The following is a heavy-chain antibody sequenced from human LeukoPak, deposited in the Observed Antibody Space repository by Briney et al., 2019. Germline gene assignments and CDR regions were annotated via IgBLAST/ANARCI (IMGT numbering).Heavy chain of an antibody. CDR2: IYYRGTT. CDR1: GDSITSSSYY. CDR3: ARDFSSSSSVYCYYYMDV. V-gene: IGHV4-39*07. Sequence: PSETLSLTCTVSGDSITSSSYYWGWIRQPPGKGLEWLGTIYYRGTTYYNPSLKSRVTISVDASKNQFSLRLNSVTAADTAVYYCARDFSSSSSVYCYYYMDVWGKGTTVTVSS. J-gene: IGHJ6*03. D-gene: IGHD6-6*01.